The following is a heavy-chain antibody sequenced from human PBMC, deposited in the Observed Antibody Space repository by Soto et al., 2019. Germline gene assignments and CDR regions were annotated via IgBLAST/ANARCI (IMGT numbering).Heavy chain of an antibody. J-gene: IGHJ4*02. D-gene: IGHD2-15*01. CDR1: GYTFTSYG. CDR2: ISAYNGNT. CDR3: ARADYPVVAATMNDY. Sequence: ASVKVSCKASGYTFTSYGISWVRQAPGQGLEWMGWISAYNGNTNYAQKLQGRVTMTIDTSTSTAYMELRSLRSDDTAVYYCARADYPVVAATMNDYWGQGTLVTVS. V-gene: IGHV1-18*01.